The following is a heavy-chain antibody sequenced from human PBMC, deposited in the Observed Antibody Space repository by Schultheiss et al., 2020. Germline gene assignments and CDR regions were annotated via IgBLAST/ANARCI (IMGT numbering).Heavy chain of an antibody. D-gene: IGHD5-18*01. Sequence: LRLSCTVSGGSISSGGYYWSWIRQPPGKGLEWIGYIYFTGDTYYNPSLKSRVTISVDTSKNQFSLKLSSVTAADTAVYYCARRVDTVMFSGYYYYYYYMDVWGKGTTVTVSS. CDR3: ARRVDTVMFSGYYYYYYYMDV. CDR1: GGSISSGGYY. J-gene: IGHJ6*03. V-gene: IGHV4-30-4*01. CDR2: IYFTGDT.